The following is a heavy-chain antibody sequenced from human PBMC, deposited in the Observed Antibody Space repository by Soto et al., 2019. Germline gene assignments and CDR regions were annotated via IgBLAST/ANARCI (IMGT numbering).Heavy chain of an antibody. CDR2: IGTRSDI. CDR1: VFTFSSYS. V-gene: IGHV3-21*01. CDR3: AREETAWPLAYGLEV. D-gene: IGHD2-21*02. Sequence: PVGSLRLSCASSVFTFSSYSMHCVRHSPGKWLEWVSSIGTRSDIYYADSVKGRFTISRDNAKNSLSLQMNSMTAEDTAVYYCAREETAWPLAYGLEVLGQGTTVTVSS. J-gene: IGHJ6*02.